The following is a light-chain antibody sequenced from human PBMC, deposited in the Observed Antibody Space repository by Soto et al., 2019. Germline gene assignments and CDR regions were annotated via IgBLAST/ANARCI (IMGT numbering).Light chain of an antibody. J-gene: IGLJ2*01. CDR3: SSYAGSKEV. CDR1: SSDVGGYNY. V-gene: IGLV2-8*01. Sequence: QSALTQSPSASGSPGQSVTISCTGTSSDVGGYNYVSWYQQHPGKAPKLLIYEVSQRPSGVPDRFSGSKSGNTASLTVSGLQAEDEADNYCSSYAGSKEVFGGGTKLTVL. CDR2: EVS.